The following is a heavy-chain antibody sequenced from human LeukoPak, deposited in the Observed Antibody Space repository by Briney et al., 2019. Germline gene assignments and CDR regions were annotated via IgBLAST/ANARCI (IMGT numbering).Heavy chain of an antibody. V-gene: IGHV3-21*01. Sequence: GGSLRLSCAASGFTFNTYTMSWVRQAPGKGLEWVSSITASSTAIYSADSVKGRFTISRDNAKNFLYLQMNSLRAEDTAVYYCARTYYDILTGYNPYFDYWGQGILVTVSS. CDR1: GFTFNTYT. D-gene: IGHD3-9*01. J-gene: IGHJ4*02. CDR2: ITASSTAI. CDR3: ARTYYDILTGYNPYFDY.